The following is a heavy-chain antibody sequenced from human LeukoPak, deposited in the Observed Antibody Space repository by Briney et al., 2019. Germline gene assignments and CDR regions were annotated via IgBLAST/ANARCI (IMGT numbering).Heavy chain of an antibody. D-gene: IGHD2-2*01. V-gene: IGHV1-2*06. CDR3: ARDYCSSTSCLFDY. J-gene: IGHJ4*02. Sequence: GASVKVSCKASGYTFTSYYMHWVRQAPGHGLEWMGRINPNSGDTIYAQKFQGRVTMTRDTSISTAYMELSRLRSDDTAVYYCARDYCSSTSCLFDYWGQGTLVTVSS. CDR1: GYTFTSYY. CDR2: INPNSGDT.